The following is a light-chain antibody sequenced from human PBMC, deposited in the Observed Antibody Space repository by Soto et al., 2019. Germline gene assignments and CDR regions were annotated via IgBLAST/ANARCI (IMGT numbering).Light chain of an antibody. CDR2: GNS. J-gene: IGLJ3*02. V-gene: IGLV1-40*01. Sequence: QSVLTQPPSVSGAPGQRVTIFCTGSSSNIVAGYDVHWYQQLPGTAPKLLIYGNSNRPSGVPDRFSGSKSGTSASLAITGLQAEDEADYYCQSYDSSLSGWVFGGGTKLTVL. CDR3: QSYDSSLSGWV. CDR1: SSNIVAGYD.